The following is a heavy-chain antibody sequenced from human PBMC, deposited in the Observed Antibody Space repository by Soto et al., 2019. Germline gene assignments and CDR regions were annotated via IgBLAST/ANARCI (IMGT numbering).Heavy chain of an antibody. CDR3: AKDFWPRVAAAGTRGAGLPDY. D-gene: IGHD6-13*01. CDR1: GFTFDDYT. J-gene: IGHJ4*02. Sequence: QLGGSLRLSCAASGFTFDDYTMHWVRQAPGKGLEWVSLISWDGGSTYYADSVKGRFTISRDNSKNSLYLQMNSLRTEDTALYYCAKDFWPRVAAAGTRGAGLPDYWGQGTLVTVSS. CDR2: ISWDGGST. V-gene: IGHV3-43*01.